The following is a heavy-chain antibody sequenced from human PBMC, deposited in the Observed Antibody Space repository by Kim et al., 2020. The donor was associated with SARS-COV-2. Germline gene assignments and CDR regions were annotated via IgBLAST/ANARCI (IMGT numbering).Heavy chain of an antibody. CDR2: IYYSGST. CDR3: ARVFSSGWDYFDY. D-gene: IGHD6-19*01. CDR1: GGSISSGGYY. Sequence: SETLSLTCTVSGGSISSGGYYWSWLRQHPGKGLEWIGYIYYSGSTYYNPSLKSRVTISLDTSKNQFSLKVSSVTAADTAVYYCARVFSSGWDYFDYWGQGTLVTVSS. V-gene: IGHV4-31*03. J-gene: IGHJ4*02.